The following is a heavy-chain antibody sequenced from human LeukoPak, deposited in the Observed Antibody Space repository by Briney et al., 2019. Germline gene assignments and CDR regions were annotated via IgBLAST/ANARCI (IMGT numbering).Heavy chain of an antibody. CDR1: GFSFSIYS. Sequence: GGSLRLSCAASGFSFSIYSMTWVRQAPGRGLEWVSGISGSSGSTYYADSVKGRFTISRDNAKNSLYLQMNSLRADDTAVYYCARFAAGGSYYYYMDVWGKGTTVTVSS. CDR2: ISGSSGST. CDR3: ARFAAGGSYYYYMDV. D-gene: IGHD3-10*01. V-gene: IGHV3-23*01. J-gene: IGHJ6*03.